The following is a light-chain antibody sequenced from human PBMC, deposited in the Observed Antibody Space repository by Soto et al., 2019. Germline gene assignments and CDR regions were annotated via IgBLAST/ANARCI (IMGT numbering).Light chain of an antibody. CDR3: QQYDNLPRT. CDR1: QGISNY. V-gene: IGKV1-33*01. Sequence: DSQMTQSPSSLSASVGDRVTITCQASQGISNYLNWYQQKPGKAHKLLIYEASNLETGVPSRFSGSGSGTDVTFTISSLQLEDIATYYCQQYDNLPRTFGGGTKVEIK. CDR2: EAS. J-gene: IGKJ4*01.